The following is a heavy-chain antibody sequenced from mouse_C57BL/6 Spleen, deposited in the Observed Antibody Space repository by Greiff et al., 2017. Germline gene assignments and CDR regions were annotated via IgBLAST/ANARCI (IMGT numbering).Heavy chain of an antibody. J-gene: IGHJ2*01. CDR2: IDPENGDT. CDR1: GFNIKDDY. D-gene: IGHD1-1*01. CDR3: TRGVYYGSISY. V-gene: IGHV14-4*01. Sequence: VQLQQSGAELVRPGASVKLSCTASGFNIKDDYMHWVKQRPEQGLEWIGWIDPENGDTEYASKFQGKATITADTSSNTAYLQLSSLTSEDTAVYYCTRGVYYGSISYWGQGTTLTVSS.